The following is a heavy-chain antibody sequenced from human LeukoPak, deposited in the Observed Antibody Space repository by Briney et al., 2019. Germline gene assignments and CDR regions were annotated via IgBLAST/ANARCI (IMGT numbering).Heavy chain of an antibody. CDR2: IRSKAYGGTT. CDR1: GFTFGDYA. Sequence: GGSLRLSCTASGFTFGDYAMSWFRQAPGKGLEWVGFIRSKAYGGTTEYAASVKGRFTISRDDSKSIAYLQMNSLKTEDTAVYYCTREGHIVVVTRAFDIWGQGTMVTVSS. V-gene: IGHV3-49*03. D-gene: IGHD2-21*02. CDR3: TREGHIVVVTRAFDI. J-gene: IGHJ3*02.